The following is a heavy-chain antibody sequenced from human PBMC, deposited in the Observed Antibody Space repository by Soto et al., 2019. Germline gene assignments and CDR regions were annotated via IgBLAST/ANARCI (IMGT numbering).Heavy chain of an antibody. Sequence: QVQLVESGGGVVQPGRSLRLSCAASGFTFSSYGMHWVRQAPGKGLEWVAVISYDGSNKYYADSVKGRFTISRDNSKNTLYLQMNSLRAEDTAVYYCAKDREGIAIDYWGQGTLVTVSS. J-gene: IGHJ4*02. D-gene: IGHD6-13*01. V-gene: IGHV3-30*18. CDR2: ISYDGSNK. CDR1: GFTFSSYG. CDR3: AKDREGIAIDY.